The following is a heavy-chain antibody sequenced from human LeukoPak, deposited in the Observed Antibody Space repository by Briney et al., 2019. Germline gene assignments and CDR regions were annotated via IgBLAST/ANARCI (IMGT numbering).Heavy chain of an antibody. D-gene: IGHD3-3*01. Sequence: ASVKVSCKASGYTFTGYYMHWVRQAPGQGLEWMGWINPNSGGTNYAQKFQGRVTMTRDTSISTAYMELSRLRSDDTAVYYCARESGRTPFYDNSGYYTDWGQGTLVTVSS. J-gene: IGHJ4*02. CDR2: INPNSGGT. CDR3: ARESGRTPFYDNSGYYTD. V-gene: IGHV1-2*02. CDR1: GYTFTGYY.